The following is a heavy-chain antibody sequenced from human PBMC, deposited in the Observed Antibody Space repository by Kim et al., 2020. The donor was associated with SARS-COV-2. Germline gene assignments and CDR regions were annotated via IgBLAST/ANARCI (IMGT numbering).Heavy chain of an antibody. D-gene: IGHD3-16*01. V-gene: IGHV3-7*01. CDR3: GRESRSRAIGQ. J-gene: IGHJ4*02. CDR2: IKEDGSEI. CDR1: AFTFYNYW. Sequence: GGSLRLSCVDPAFTFYNYWLSWVRQAPGKGLEFVANIKEDGSEINYVDSVRGRFTISRDNAKSALYLQMNSPRAEDTAMYYCGRESRSRAIGQWGQGTLV.